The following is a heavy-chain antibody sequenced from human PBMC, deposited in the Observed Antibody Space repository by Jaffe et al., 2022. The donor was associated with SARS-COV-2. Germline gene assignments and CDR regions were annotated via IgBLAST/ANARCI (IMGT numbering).Heavy chain of an antibody. CDR3: ARGGVLEPTWDYYGMDV. J-gene: IGHJ6*02. CDR1: GYTFTSYA. Sequence: QVQLVQSGAEVKKPRASVKVSCKASGYTFTSYAMHWVRQAPGERLEWMGWTNAGNGNTKYSQKFQGRVTITRDTSASIVYMELSSLRSEDTAVYYCARGGVLEPTWDYYGMDVWGQGTTVTVSS. V-gene: IGHV1-3*01. D-gene: IGHD1-1*01. CDR2: TNAGNGNT.